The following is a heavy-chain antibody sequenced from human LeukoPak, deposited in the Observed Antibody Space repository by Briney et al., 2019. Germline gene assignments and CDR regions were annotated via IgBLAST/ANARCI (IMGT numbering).Heavy chain of an antibody. J-gene: IGHJ6*02. D-gene: IGHD3-22*01. CDR3: AYYYDLTPPYYYYGMDV. CDR1: GFTFSSYA. CDR2: ISYSAGST. Sequence: GGSLRLSCAASGFTFSSYAMSWVRQAPGKGLEWVSSISYSAGSTYYADSVKGRFTISRDNSKNTLYLQMNSLRAEDTAVYYCAYYYDLTPPYYYYGMDVWGQGTTVTVSS. V-gene: IGHV3-23*01.